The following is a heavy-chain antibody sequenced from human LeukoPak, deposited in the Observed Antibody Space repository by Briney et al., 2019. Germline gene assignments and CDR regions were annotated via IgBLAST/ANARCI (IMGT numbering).Heavy chain of an antibody. J-gene: IGHJ5*02. CDR3: ARARPDIVLMVYAKSWFDP. Sequence: ASVKVSCKASGYTFTGYYMHWVRQVPGQGLEWMGWINPNSGGTNYAQKFQGRVTMTRDTSISTASMELSRLRSDDTAVYYCARARPDIVLMVYAKSWFDPWGQGTLVTVSS. D-gene: IGHD2-8*01. V-gene: IGHV1-2*02. CDR2: INPNSGGT. CDR1: GYTFTGYY.